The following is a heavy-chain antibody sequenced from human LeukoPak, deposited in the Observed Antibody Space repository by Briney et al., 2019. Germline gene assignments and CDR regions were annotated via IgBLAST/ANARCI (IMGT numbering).Heavy chain of an antibody. J-gene: IGHJ4*02. V-gene: IGHV1-2*02. CDR1: GYTYTGYY. Sequence: ASVKVSCKASGYTYTGYYIHWVRQAPGQGLEWMAWINPDSGDSYSAPKFQGRVTMTRDTSISTASMEVSWLTSDDTAVYYCATGVATAFTYWGQGTLVTVSS. CDR2: INPDSGDS. CDR3: ATGVATAFTY. D-gene: IGHD5-12*01.